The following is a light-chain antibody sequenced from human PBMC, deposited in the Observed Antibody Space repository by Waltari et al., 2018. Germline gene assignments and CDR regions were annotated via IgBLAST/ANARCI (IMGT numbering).Light chain of an antibody. Sequence: DTVMTQSPATLSVSPGDRATLSCRASQSVGTNVAWYQQKPGQAPRLLIYAASTRASDIPTRFSGSGSGTEFTFTISSLQSEDFAVYYCQQYDKWPPFSFGQGTNLELK. CDR2: AAS. J-gene: IGKJ2*03. CDR3: QQYDKWPPFS. V-gene: IGKV3-15*01. CDR1: QSVGTN.